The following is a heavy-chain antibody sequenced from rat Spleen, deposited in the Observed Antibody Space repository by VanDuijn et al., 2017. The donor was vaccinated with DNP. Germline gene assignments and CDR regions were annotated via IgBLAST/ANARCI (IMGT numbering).Heavy chain of an antibody. Sequence: EVQLVESGGGLVQPGRSLKLSCAASGFTFSDYAMAWVRQAPKKGLEWVATISYDGSRTYYRDSVKGRFTISRDNAKSTLYLQMDSLRSEDTATYYCATLGARGFDYWGQGVMVTVSS. CDR3: ATLGARGFDY. J-gene: IGHJ2*01. D-gene: IGHD4-3*01. CDR2: ISYDGSRT. V-gene: IGHV5-17*01. CDR1: GFTFSDYA.